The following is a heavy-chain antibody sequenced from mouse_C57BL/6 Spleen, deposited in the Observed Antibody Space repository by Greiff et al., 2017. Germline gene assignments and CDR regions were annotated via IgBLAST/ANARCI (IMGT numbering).Heavy chain of an antibody. D-gene: IGHD2-4*01. CDR1: GYTFTSYW. Sequence: QVQLQQPGAELVRPGSSVKLSCKASGYTFTSYWMHWVKQRPIQGLEWIGNIDPSDSETHYNQKFKDKATLTVDKSSSTAYIQLSSLTSEDSAVYYCARGDDYDVRTWFAYWGQGTLVTVSA. J-gene: IGHJ3*01. CDR2: IDPSDSET. CDR3: ARGDDYDVRTWFAY. V-gene: IGHV1-52*01.